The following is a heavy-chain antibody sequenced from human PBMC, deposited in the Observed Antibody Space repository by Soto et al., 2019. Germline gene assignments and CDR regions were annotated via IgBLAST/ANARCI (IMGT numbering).Heavy chain of an antibody. CDR1: GGPISSSNYY. Sequence: SETLSLTCTVSGGPISSSNYYWAWIRQPPGKGLEWIGSFYYSGSTYYKPSLKSRVSISVDTSKNEFSLKVRSVTAADTAVYYCARPIEGGSSGYYHWGQGTLVTVSS. CDR2: FYYSGST. V-gene: IGHV4-39*01. J-gene: IGHJ5*02. D-gene: IGHD3-22*01. CDR3: ARPIEGGSSGYYH.